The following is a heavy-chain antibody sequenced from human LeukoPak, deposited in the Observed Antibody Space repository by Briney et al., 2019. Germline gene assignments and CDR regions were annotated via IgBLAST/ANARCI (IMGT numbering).Heavy chain of an antibody. CDR1: GGTFSNYA. CDR3: ARGWDYDSGGRPTAYVY. Sequence: ASVKVSCRASGGTFSNYAINWVRQAPGQGLEWMGGIIPIFGTANYAQKFQGRVTITADKSTSTVYMELNSLKSEDTAVYYCARGWDYDSGGRPTAYVYWGQGTLVTVSS. D-gene: IGHD3-22*01. J-gene: IGHJ4*02. V-gene: IGHV1-69*06. CDR2: IIPIFGTA.